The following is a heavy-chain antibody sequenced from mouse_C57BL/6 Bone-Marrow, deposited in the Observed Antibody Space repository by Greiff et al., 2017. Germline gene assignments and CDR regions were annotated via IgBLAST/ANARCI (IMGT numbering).Heavy chain of an antibody. D-gene: IGHD1-1*01. J-gene: IGHJ1*03. CDR2: IYPSDSET. Sequence: QVQLQQPGAELVRPGSSVKLSCKASGYTFTSYWMDWVKQRPGQGLEWIGNIYPSDSETHYNQKFKDKATLNVDKSSSTAYMQLSSLTAEDSAVYYCARVDYYGSSYWYFEVWGTETTVTVSS. V-gene: IGHV1-61*01. CDR3: ARVDYYGSSYWYFEV. CDR1: GYTFTSYW.